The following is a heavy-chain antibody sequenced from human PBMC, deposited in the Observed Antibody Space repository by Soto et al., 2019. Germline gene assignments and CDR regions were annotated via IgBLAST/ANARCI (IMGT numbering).Heavy chain of an antibody. J-gene: IGHJ6*02. CDR2: IYYSGST. Sequence: QVQLQESGPGLVKPSQTLSLTCTVSGGSISSGGYYWSWIRQHPGKGLEWIGYIYYSGSTYYNPSLKRRVTISVDTSKNQSSLKLSSVTAADTAVYYCARDNCRISRRTHGMDVWGQGTTVTVSS. V-gene: IGHV4-31*03. D-gene: IGHD1-20*01. CDR1: GGSISSGGYY. CDR3: ARDNCRISRRTHGMDV.